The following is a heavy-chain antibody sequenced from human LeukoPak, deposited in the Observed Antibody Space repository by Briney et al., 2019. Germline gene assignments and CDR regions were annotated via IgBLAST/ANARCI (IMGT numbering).Heavy chain of an antibody. Sequence: GESLKISCEGSRYSFTNYWIGWVRQMPGKGLEWMGIIYPDVSDTRYSPSFQGQVTISADKSIGTAYLQWSSLKASDTAMYYCAIGGDSSTSCYRCFNYWGQGTLVTVSS. CDR3: AIGGDSSTSCYRCFNY. D-gene: IGHD2-2*01. CDR1: RYSFTNYW. J-gene: IGHJ4*02. V-gene: IGHV5-51*01. CDR2: IYPDVSDT.